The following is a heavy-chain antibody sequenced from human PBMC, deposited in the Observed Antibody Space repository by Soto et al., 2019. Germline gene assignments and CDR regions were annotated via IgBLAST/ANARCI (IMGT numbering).Heavy chain of an antibody. CDR3: ARGIAPYYFDY. J-gene: IGHJ4*02. D-gene: IGHD6-13*01. V-gene: IGHV3-30*03. CDR1: GLTFSHYG. Sequence: PGGSLRLSCVASGLTFSHYGMHWVRQVPGKGLEWVAVISCDGSLKFYEDSVKGRFTISRDNSRNTLYLELSSLRSEDTAVYYCARGIAPYYFDYWGQGTLVTVSS. CDR2: ISCDGSLK.